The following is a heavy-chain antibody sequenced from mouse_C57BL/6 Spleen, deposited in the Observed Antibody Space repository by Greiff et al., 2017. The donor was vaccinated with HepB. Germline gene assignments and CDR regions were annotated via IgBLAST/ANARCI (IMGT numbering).Heavy chain of an antibody. V-gene: IGHV1-18*01. CDR3: ARPVASYYWDY. J-gene: IGHJ2*01. D-gene: IGHD1-1*02. CDR2: INPNNGGT. Sequence: EVQLQQSGPELVKPGASVKIPCKASGYTFTDYNMDWVKQSHGKSLEWIGDINPNNGGTISNQKFTGKATLTVDKSSSTAYMERRSLTSEDTAVYYCARPVASYYWDYWGQGTTLTVSS. CDR1: GYTFTDYN.